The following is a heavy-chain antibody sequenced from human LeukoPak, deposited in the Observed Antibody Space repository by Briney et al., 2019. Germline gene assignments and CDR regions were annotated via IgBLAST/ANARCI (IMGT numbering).Heavy chain of an antibody. D-gene: IGHD3-10*01. J-gene: IGHJ4*02. V-gene: IGHV3-30-3*01. CDR1: GFTFSSYA. CDR2: ISYDGSNK. Sequence: PGGSLRLSCAASGFTFSSYAMHWVRQAPGKGLEWVAVISYDGSNKYYADSVKGRFTISRDNSKNTLYLQMNSLRAEDTAVYYCARDRGSLRAIDYWGQGTLVTVSS. CDR3: ARDRGSLRAIDY.